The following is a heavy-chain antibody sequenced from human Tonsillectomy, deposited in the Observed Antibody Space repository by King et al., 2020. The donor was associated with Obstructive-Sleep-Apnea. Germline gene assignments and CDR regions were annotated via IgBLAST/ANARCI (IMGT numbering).Heavy chain of an antibody. J-gene: IGHJ5*02. Sequence: VQLQESGPGLVKPSETLSLTCSVSGDSLNSYYWSWIRQSPGKGLEWIGHIYYTGSTNYNPSLKSRVTISIGTSKKEFSLKVDSVTAADTAVYYCARQWFGGSGVFTPWGQGAQVTVSS. V-gene: IGHV4-59*08. CDR2: IYYTGST. CDR1: GDSLNSYY. CDR3: ARQWFGGSGVFTP. D-gene: IGHD3-10*01.